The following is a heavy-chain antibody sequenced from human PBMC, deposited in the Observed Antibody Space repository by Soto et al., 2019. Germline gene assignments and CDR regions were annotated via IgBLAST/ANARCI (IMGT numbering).Heavy chain of an antibody. CDR2: INHSGST. CDR1: GGSFSGYY. V-gene: IGHV4-34*01. D-gene: IGHD6-19*01. CDR3: ARKDTIAVAGRPRVRNWFDP. J-gene: IGHJ5*02. Sequence: PSETLSLTCAVYGGSFSGYYWSWIRQPPGKGLEWIGEINHSGSTNYNPSRKSRVTISVDTSKNQFSLKLSSVTAADTAVYYCARKDTIAVAGRPRVRNWFDPWGQGTLVTVSS.